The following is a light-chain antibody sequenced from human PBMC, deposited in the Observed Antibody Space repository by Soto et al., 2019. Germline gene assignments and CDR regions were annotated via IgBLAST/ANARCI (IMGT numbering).Light chain of an antibody. CDR1: QSVSSY. CDR2: DAS. CDR3: QQRSSWPYT. V-gene: IGKV3-11*01. Sequence: EIVLTQSPATLSLSPGERVTLSCRASQSVSSYLVWYQQKSGQAPRLLIYDASKRATGVPARFSGSGSGTDFTLTISSLEPDDFVVYYCQQRSSWPYTFGQGTKLEIK. J-gene: IGKJ2*01.